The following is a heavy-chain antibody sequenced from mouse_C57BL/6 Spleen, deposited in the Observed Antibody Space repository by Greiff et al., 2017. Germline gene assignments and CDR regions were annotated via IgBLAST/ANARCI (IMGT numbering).Heavy chain of an antibody. Sequence: EVKVVESGGGLVKPGGSLKLSCAASGFTFSDYGMHWVRQAPEKGLEWVAYISSGSSTIYYADTVKGRFTISRDNAKYTLFLQMTSLRSEDTAMYYCARMGYYGYFYVWGTGTTVTVSS. CDR2: ISSGSSTI. J-gene: IGHJ1*03. V-gene: IGHV5-17*01. CDR3: ARMGYYGYFYV. CDR1: GFTFSDYG. D-gene: IGHD2-2*01.